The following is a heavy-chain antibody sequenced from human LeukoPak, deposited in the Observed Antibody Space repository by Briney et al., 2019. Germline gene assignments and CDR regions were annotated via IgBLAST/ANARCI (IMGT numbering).Heavy chain of an antibody. D-gene: IGHD2-2*01. CDR2: INHSGST. CDR1: GGSFSGYY. V-gene: IGHV4-34*01. CDR3: ARRYRFGSTYFDY. J-gene: IGHJ4*02. Sequence: SETLSLTCAVYGGSFSGYYWSWIRQPPGKGLEWIGEINHSGSTNYNPSLKSRVTISVDTSKNQFSLELSSVTAADTAVYYCARRYRFGSTYFDYWGQGTLVAVSS.